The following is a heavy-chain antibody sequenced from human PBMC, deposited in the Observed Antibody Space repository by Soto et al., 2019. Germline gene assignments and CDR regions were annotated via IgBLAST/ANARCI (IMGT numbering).Heavy chain of an antibody. Sequence: EVQLLESGGGLVQPGGSLRLSCTASGFTFTSYAMAWVRQPPGEDLEWVSSLGTGGTPTYYADSVESRFTISRDNSKTTVSLQMNSLRAEDTAIYYCARILWSSYRDGLDIWGQGTTVTVSS. V-gene: IGHV3-23*01. J-gene: IGHJ6*02. D-gene: IGHD2-21*01. CDR1: GFTFTSYA. CDR2: LGTGGTPT. CDR3: ARILWSSYRDGLDI.